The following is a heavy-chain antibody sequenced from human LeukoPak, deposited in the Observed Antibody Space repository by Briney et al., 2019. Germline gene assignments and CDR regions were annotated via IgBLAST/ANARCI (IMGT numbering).Heavy chain of an antibody. CDR3: ARNSVDY. Sequence: GGSLRLSCAASGLIFSDYWMSWVRQAPGKGLEWVAHIKQDGREKYYVDSVKGRFTISRDNAKNSLYLQMNSLRAEDTAVYYCARNSVDYWGQGTLVTVSS. D-gene: IGHD2/OR15-2a*01. CDR2: IKQDGREK. J-gene: IGHJ4*02. V-gene: IGHV3-7*01. CDR1: GLIFSDYW.